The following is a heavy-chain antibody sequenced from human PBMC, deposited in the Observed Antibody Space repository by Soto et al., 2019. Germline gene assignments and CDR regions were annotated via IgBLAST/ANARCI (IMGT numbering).Heavy chain of an antibody. CDR1: GGSISSYY. CDR3: ARSGYSGYEIKLQFDY. V-gene: IGHV4-59*01. D-gene: IGHD5-12*01. J-gene: IGHJ4*02. Sequence: SETLSLTCTVSGGSISSYYWSWIRQPPGKGLEWIGYIYYSGSTNYNPSLKSRVTISVDTSKNQFSLKLSSVTAADTAVYYCARSGYSGYEIKLQFDYWGQGTLVTVSS. CDR2: IYYSGST.